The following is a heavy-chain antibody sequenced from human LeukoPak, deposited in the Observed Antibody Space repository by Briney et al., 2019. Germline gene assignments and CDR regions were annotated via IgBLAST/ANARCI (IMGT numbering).Heavy chain of an antibody. CDR2: INPNSGGT. J-gene: IGHJ5*02. CDR1: GFTFTAYH. CDR3: ARGYCTGDSCSGAWFDP. Sequence: ASVKVSCKASGFTFTAYHIHWVRQAPGQGLEWMGWINPNSGGTNYAQKFQGRVTMTRDTSISTAYIELNRLRFDDTAVYYCARGYCTGDSCSGAWFDPWGRGTLVTVFS. D-gene: IGHD2-15*01. V-gene: IGHV1-2*02.